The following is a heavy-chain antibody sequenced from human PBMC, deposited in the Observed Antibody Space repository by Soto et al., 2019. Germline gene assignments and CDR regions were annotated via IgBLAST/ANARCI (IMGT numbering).Heavy chain of an antibody. J-gene: IGHJ4*02. V-gene: IGHV3-30*04. CDR3: AKDGYFDTYYFDH. CDR2: ISYDGRQK. Sequence: QVQLVESGGCVVQPGRSLRLSCAASRFTFSRYAMHWVRQAPGKGLEWVAVISYDGRQKHYVDSVKGRFTISRDESDNTLYLQMSSLRPEDTAVYYCAKDGYFDTYYFDHWGQGTLVTVSS. D-gene: IGHD3-22*01. CDR1: RFTFSRYA.